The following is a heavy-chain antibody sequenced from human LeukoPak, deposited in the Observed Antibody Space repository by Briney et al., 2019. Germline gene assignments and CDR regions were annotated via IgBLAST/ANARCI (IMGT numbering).Heavy chain of an antibody. J-gene: IGHJ5*02. CDR2: IKEDGSEK. CDR3: AKHYYFWSGYGANGFDP. Sequence: HPGGSLRLSCAASGFTFSSYWMSWVRQAPGKGLEWVANIKEDGSEKYYVDSVKGRFTFSRDNAKNSLYLQMNSLRAEGTAVYYCAKHYYFWSGYGANGFDPWGQGNLCSVSS. D-gene: IGHD3/OR15-3a*01. CDR1: GFTFSSYW. V-gene: IGHV3-7*01.